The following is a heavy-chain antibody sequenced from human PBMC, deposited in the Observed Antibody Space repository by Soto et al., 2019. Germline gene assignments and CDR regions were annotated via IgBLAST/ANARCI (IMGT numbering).Heavy chain of an antibody. CDR3: ARVRGYCSGGSCYEKLSWFDP. V-gene: IGHV1-69*01. CDR1: GGTFSSYA. CDR2: IIPIFGTA. Sequence: QVQLVQSGAEVKKPGSSVKVSCKASGGTFSSYAISWVRQAPGQGLEWMGGIIPIFGTANYAQKFQGRVTITADESTSTAYMELSSLRSEDTAVYYCARVRGYCSGGSCYEKLSWFDPWGQGTLVTVSS. J-gene: IGHJ5*02. D-gene: IGHD2-15*01.